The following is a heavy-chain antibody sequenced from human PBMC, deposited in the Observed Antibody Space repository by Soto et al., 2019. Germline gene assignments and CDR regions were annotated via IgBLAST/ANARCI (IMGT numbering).Heavy chain of an antibody. D-gene: IGHD1-26*01. V-gene: IGHV1-69*01. J-gene: IGHJ3*02. CDR1: GGTFSSYA. CDR3: AAGGPPRIVGARRGAFDI. Sequence: QVQRVQSGAEVKKPGSSVKVSCKASGGTFSSYAISWVRQAPGQGLEWMGGIIPIFGTANYAQKFQGRVTITADESTSTAYRELSSLRSEDTAVYYCAAGGPPRIVGARRGAFDIWGQGTMVTVSS. CDR2: IIPIFGTA.